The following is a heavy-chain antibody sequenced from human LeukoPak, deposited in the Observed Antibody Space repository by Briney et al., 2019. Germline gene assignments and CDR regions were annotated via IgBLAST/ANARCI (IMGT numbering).Heavy chain of an antibody. CDR2: SSSIGSTR. Sequence: PGGSLRLSCAASGFAFSSYEMNWVRQAPGKGLEWVSYSSSIGSTRYYADSVKGRFTISRDNAKNSLYLQMNSLRAEDTAVYYCARERRGYSDRGPDVGFDPWGQGTLVTVSP. CDR1: GFAFSSYE. CDR3: ARERRGYSDRGPDVGFDP. V-gene: IGHV3-48*03. J-gene: IGHJ5*02. D-gene: IGHD2-15*01.